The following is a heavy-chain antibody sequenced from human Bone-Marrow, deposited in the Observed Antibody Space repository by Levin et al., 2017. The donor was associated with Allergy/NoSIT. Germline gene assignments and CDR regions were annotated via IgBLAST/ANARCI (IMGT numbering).Heavy chain of an antibody. V-gene: IGHV3-23*01. CDR1: GFIFTSSA. CDR3: AKVRRGLDAFDI. Sequence: GESLKISCAASGFIFTSSAMSWVRQAPGKGMEWVSSISASDDSTFYTDSVKGRLTISRDNSKNTIYLQMNSLRAEDMAIYYCAKVRRGLDAFDIWGQGTMVAVSS. CDR2: ISASDDST. D-gene: IGHD3/OR15-3a*01. J-gene: IGHJ3*02.